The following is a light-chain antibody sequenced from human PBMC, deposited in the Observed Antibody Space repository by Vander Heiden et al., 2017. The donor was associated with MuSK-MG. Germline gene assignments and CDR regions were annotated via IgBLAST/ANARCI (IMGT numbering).Light chain of an antibody. V-gene: IGKV1-33*01. CDR2: DES. CDR1: QDISNY. J-gene: IGKJ3*01. CDR3: QQYENLPPT. Sequence: DIQMPQSPSSLSASVGDRVTITCQASQDISNYLNWYQQKPGKAPKLLIYDESNLETGVPSRFSGSGSGTDFTFTISSLQPEDIATYYCQQYENLPPTFGPGTKVDIK.